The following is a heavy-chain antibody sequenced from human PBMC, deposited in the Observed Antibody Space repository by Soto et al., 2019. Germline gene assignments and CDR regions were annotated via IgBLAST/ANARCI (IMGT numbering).Heavy chain of an antibody. CDR3: AKFEGGVSGPVDY. D-gene: IGHD1-26*01. V-gene: IGHV3-23*01. J-gene: IGHJ4*02. CDR1: GSTFSSCA. CDR2: ISGGGKNT. Sequence: PGGSLRLSCAASGSTFSSCAMGWVRQAPGKGLEWVSGISGGGKNTYYADSVKGRIAISRDNSKSTLYLQMNSLRVEDTALYYCAKFEGGVSGPVDYWGQGTLVTVSS.